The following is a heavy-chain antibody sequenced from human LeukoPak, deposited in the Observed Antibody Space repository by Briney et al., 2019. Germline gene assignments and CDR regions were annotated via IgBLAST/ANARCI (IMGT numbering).Heavy chain of an antibody. V-gene: IGHV3-21*01. J-gene: IGHJ4*02. CDR2: ISSNGRYI. D-gene: IGHD3-10*01. CDR1: GFDFSDYT. CDR3: ARDGMGSYDY. Sequence: GGSLRLSCAASGFDFSDYTINWVRQAPGKGLEWVSYISSNGRYIYYADSVKGRLTISRDNAKNSVYLQMNSLRAEDTAVYYCARDGMGSYDYWGQGTLVTVSS.